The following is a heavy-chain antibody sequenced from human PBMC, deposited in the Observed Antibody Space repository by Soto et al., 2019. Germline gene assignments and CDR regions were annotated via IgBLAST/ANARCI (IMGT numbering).Heavy chain of an antibody. D-gene: IGHD7-27*01. Sequence: SETLSLTCAVYGGSFSGYYWSWVRQPPGKGLEWIGEINHSGSTNYNPSLKSRVTISVDTSKNQFSLKLSSVTAADTAVYYCASWDYYYYMDVWGKGTTVTVSS. J-gene: IGHJ6*03. CDR2: INHSGST. CDR1: GGSFSGYY. CDR3: ASWDYYYYMDV. V-gene: IGHV4-34*01.